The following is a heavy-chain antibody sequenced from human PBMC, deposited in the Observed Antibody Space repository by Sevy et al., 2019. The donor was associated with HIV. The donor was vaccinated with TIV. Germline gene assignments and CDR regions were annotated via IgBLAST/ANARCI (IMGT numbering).Heavy chain of an antibody. J-gene: IGHJ4*02. CDR3: GKWGADRAMAAYSTSWYVDS. V-gene: IGHV3-23*01. D-gene: IGHD6-13*01. Sequence: GGSLRLSCAASGFTFSSYAMSWVRQAPGKGLEWVSAISGSGVGTYYADSVKGRFTISRDSSKKTTYLQLNSLRAEETAIYFCGKWGADRAMAAYSTSWYVDSWGQGTLVTVSS. CDR2: ISGSGVGT. CDR1: GFTFSSYA.